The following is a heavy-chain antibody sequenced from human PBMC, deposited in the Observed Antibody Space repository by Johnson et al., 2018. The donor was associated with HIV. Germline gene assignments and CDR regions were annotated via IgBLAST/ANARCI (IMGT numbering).Heavy chain of an antibody. CDR1: GFTFSSYG. V-gene: IGHV3-74*02. CDR3: ARLSGYYVYDAFDI. J-gene: IGHJ3*02. Sequence: EVQLVESGGGVVQPGGSLRLSCAASGFTFSSYGMHWVRQAPGKGLLWVSRINSAGSSTGYADSVKGRFTISRDNAKNSLYLQMNSLRAEDTALYYCARLSGYYVYDAFDIWGQGTMVTVSS. CDR2: INSAGSST. D-gene: IGHD3-3*01.